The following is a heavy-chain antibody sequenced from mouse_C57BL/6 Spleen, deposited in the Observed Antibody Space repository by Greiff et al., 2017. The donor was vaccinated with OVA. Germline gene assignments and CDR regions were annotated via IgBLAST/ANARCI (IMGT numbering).Heavy chain of an antibody. CDR2: IYPGDGDT. Sequence: VKLMESGPELVKPGASVKISCKASGYAFSSSWMNWVKQRPGKGLEWIGRIYPGDGDTNYNGKFKGKATLTADKSSSTAYMQLSSLTSEDSAVYFCARWDTTVVAHYYAMDYWGQGTSVTVSS. CDR1: GYAFSSSW. CDR3: ARWDTTVVAHYYAMDY. V-gene: IGHV1-82*01. D-gene: IGHD1-1*01. J-gene: IGHJ4*01.